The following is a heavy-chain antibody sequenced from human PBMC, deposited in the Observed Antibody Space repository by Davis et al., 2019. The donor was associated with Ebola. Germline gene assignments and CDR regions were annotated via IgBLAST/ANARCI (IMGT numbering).Heavy chain of an antibody. V-gene: IGHV3-43*02. CDR1: GFTFDDYA. J-gene: IGHJ4*02. Sequence: GGSLRLSCAASGFTFDDYAMHWVRQAPGKGLEWVSLISGDGGSTYYADSVKGRFTISRDNSKNTLYLQMNSLRAEDTAVYYCAREPPYYDFWSGYYQNWGQGTLVTVSS. D-gene: IGHD3-3*01. CDR2: ISGDGGST. CDR3: AREPPYYDFWSGYYQN.